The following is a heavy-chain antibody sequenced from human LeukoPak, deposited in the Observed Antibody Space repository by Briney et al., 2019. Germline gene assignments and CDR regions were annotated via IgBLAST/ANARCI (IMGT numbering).Heavy chain of an antibody. CDR2: IYSGGST. D-gene: IGHD6-13*01. J-gene: IGHJ3*02. CDR3: ARDLRSSYSSSWNDDFDI. Sequence: GGSLRLSCAASGFSVSSNYMSWVRQAPGKGLEWVSVIYSGGSTYYADSVRGRFTISRDNSKNTLYLQMNSLRAEDTAVYYCARDLRSSYSSSWNDDFDIWGQGTMVTVSS. CDR1: GFSVSSNY. V-gene: IGHV3-66*01.